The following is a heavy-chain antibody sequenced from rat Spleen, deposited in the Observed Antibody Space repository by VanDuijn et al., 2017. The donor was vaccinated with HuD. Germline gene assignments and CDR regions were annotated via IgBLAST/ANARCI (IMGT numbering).Heavy chain of an antibody. J-gene: IGHJ3*01. D-gene: IGHD1-1*01. CDR1: GFTFSDYG. CDR2: LSSSSGT. Sequence: EVQLVESGGGLVQPGRSLKLSCVASGFTFSDYGMNWIRQGPGKGLEWVAYLSSSSGTISYADTVKGRFTISRENAKNTLYLQLSSLRSEDTALYYCARHAPNYYSGPGWFAYWGQGTLVTVSS. V-gene: IGHV5-34*01. CDR3: ARHAPNYYSGPGWFAY.